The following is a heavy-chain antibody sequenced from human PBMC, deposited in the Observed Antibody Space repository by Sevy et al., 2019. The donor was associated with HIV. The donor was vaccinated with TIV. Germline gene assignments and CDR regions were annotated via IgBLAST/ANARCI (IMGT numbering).Heavy chain of an antibody. D-gene: IGHD3-10*01. Sequence: ASVKVSCKASGDTFSSYGITWVRQAPGQGLEWMAWISAYIGNTNYAQKLQGRVIMTTDTSTKTVYMELRSLRSDDTAVYYWASGDLRGYGMDVWGQGTTVTVSS. CDR2: ISAYIGNT. V-gene: IGHV1-18*04. J-gene: IGHJ6*02. CDR3: ASGDLRGYGMDV. CDR1: GDTFSSYG.